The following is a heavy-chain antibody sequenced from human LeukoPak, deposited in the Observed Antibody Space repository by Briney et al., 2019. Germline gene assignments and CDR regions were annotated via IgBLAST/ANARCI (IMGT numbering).Heavy chain of an antibody. CDR3: ARFVGASFVNHPDY. Sequence: SETLSLTCTVSGGSISSGGYYWSWIRQHPGKGLEWIGYIYYSGSTYYNPSLKSRVTISVGTSKNQFSLKLSSVTAADTAVYYCARFVGASFVNHPDYWGQGTLVTVSS. CDR1: GGSISSGGYY. J-gene: IGHJ4*02. V-gene: IGHV4-31*03. CDR2: IYYSGST. D-gene: IGHD4/OR15-4a*01.